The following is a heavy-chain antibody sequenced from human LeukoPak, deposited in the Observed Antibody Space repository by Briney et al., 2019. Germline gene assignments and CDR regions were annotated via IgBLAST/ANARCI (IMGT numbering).Heavy chain of an antibody. CDR1: GFTFSSYA. CDR3: ARDPVTTWGYFDY. Sequence: GALRLSCAASGFTFSSYAMHWVRQAPGKGLEWVAVVSYDGSNKYYADSVKGRFTISRDNSKNTLYLQMNSLGAEDTAVYYCARDPVTTWGYFDYWGQGTLVTVSS. CDR2: VSYDGSNK. V-gene: IGHV3-30*04. D-gene: IGHD4-17*01. J-gene: IGHJ4*02.